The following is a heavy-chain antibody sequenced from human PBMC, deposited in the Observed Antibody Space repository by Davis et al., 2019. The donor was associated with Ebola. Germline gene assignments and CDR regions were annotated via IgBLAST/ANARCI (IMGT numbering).Heavy chain of an antibody. CDR2: INPSGGST. J-gene: IGHJ6*02. Sequence: ASVKVSCKASGYTFTSYYMHWVRQAPGQGLEWMGIINPSGGSTSYAQKFQGRVTMTRDTSTSTVYMELSSLRSEDTAVYYCASDCSSTSCYTTWGPYGMDVWGQGTTVTVSS. CDR1: GYTFTSYY. D-gene: IGHD2-2*02. V-gene: IGHV1-46*01. CDR3: ASDCSSTSCYTTWGPYGMDV.